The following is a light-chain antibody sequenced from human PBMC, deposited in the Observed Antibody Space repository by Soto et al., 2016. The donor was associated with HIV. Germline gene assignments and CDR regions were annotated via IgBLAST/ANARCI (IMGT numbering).Light chain of an antibody. J-gene: IGKJ1*01. CDR1: EDISTW. CDR2: GAS. V-gene: IGKV1-12*01. Sequence: DIQMTQSPSSVSASVGDRVTIACRASEDISTWLAWYQKKPGKAPKLLIFGASSLQTGVPSRFSGRGFGTDFTLTISSLQPEDFATYYCQQANSFPRTFGQGTKVEIK. CDR3: QQANSFPRT.